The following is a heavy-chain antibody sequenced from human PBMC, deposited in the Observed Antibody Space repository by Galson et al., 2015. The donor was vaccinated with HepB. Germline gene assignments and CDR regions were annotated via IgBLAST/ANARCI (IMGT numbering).Heavy chain of an antibody. CDR1: GGSFSGFG. J-gene: IGHJ4*02. V-gene: IGHV1-69*06. Sequence: SVKVSCKASGGSFSGFGTSWVRQAPGQGPEWMGEIIPLYGKTNYAPDFEGRVTISADISTTTVYMEMSSLTSDDTAIYYCARPAARGIFFHFWGQGTVVTVSS. D-gene: IGHD3-10*01. CDR2: IIPLYGKT. CDR3: ARPAARGIFFHF.